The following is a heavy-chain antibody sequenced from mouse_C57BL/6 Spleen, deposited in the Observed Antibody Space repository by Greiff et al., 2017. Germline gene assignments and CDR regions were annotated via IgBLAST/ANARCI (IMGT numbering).Heavy chain of an antibody. J-gene: IGHJ4*01. V-gene: IGHV1-66*01. D-gene: IGHD2-1*01. CDR3: ARESTRGGAMDY. CDR2: IYPGSGNT. CDR1: GYSFTSYY. Sequence: VQLQQSGPELVKPGASVKISCKASGYSFTSYYIHWVKQRPGQGLEWIGWIYPGSGNTKYNEKFKGKATLTADTSSSTAYMQLSSLTSEDSAVYYCARESTRGGAMDYWGQGTSVTVSS.